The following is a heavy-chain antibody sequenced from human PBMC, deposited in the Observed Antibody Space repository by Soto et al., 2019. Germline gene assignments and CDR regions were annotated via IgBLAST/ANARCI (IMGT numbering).Heavy chain of an antibody. CDR2: INSGGDTT. CDR1: GFTFASYT. D-gene: IGHD3-16*01. V-gene: IGHV3-23*01. CDR3: AKSGGPPGSLDVYFDY. J-gene: IGHJ4*02. Sequence: GGSLRLSCAASGFTFASYTMTWVRQAPGKGLEWVSTINSGGDTTYYADSVKGRFTISRDSPKNTLFLHMTGLRDEDTAVYYCAKSGGPPGSLDVYFDYWGQGTLVTVSS.